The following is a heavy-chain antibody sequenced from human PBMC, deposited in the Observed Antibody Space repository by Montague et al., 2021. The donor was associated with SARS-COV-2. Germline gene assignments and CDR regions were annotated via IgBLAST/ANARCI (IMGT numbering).Heavy chain of an antibody. Sequence: FLRLSCAASGFTLSSHWMHWVRQAPGEGLVWVSRINSDGRNLGYADSVKGRFTISRDNAQNTLYLQMNSLRAEDTAVYYCARDRVVGVTTNTLDIWGQGTMVTISS. J-gene: IGHJ3*02. CDR2: INSDGRNL. CDR1: GFTLSSHW. V-gene: IGHV3-74*01. D-gene: IGHD3-22*01. CDR3: ARDRVVGVTTNTLDI.